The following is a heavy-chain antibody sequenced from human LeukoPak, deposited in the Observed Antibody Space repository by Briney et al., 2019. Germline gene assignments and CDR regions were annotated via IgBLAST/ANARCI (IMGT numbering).Heavy chain of an antibody. Sequence: GGSLRLSCAASGFTFNSAWMSWVRQAPGKGLEWVGRIKGKTAAGAPDYVASVKGRFTISRDDSKNTLFLQMNSLKTEVTAVYYCITGDYDFWSGFYSPNHYFDYWGQGTLVTVSS. CDR1: GFTFNSAW. D-gene: IGHD3-3*01. CDR2: IKGKTAAGAP. J-gene: IGHJ4*02. CDR3: ITGDYDFWSGFYSPNHYFDY. V-gene: IGHV3-15*01.